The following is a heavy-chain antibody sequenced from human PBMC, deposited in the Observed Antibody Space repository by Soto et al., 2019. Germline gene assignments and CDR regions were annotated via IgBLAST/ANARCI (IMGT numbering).Heavy chain of an antibody. J-gene: IGHJ6*02. D-gene: IGHD4-17*01. CDR1: GFTFSSYA. CDR2: ISGSGGST. Sequence: GGSLRLSCAASGFTFSSYAMSWVRQAPGKGLEWVSAISGSGGSTYYADSVKGRFTISRDNSKNTLYLQMNSLRAEDTAVYYCAKLFYGEYYYGMDVWGQGTTVTVSS. V-gene: IGHV3-23*01. CDR3: AKLFYGEYYYGMDV.